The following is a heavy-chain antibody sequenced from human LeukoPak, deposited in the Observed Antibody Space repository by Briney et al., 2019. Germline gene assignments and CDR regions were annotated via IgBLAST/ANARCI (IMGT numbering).Heavy chain of an antibody. V-gene: IGHV3-23*01. CDR1: GFTFSSYA. CDR3: AKDGCSSTSCYSWAYYGMDV. CDR2: ISGSGGST. J-gene: IGHJ6*02. D-gene: IGHD2-2*01. Sequence: AGGSLRLSCAASGFTFSSYAMSWVRQAPGKGLEWVSAISGSGGSTYYADSVKGRFTISRDNSKNTLYLQMNSLRAEDTAVYYCAKDGCSSTSCYSWAYYGMDVWGQGTTVTVSS.